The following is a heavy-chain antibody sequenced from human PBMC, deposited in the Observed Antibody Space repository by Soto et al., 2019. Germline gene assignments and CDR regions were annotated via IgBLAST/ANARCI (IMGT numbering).Heavy chain of an antibody. CDR1: GYTFTSYG. CDR3: ARLMITFGGVIVHRPSIDI. CDR2: ISAYNGNT. V-gene: IGHV1-18*01. Sequence: GASVKVSCKASGYTFTSYGISWVRQAPGQGLEWMGWISAYNGNTNYAQKLQGRVTMTTDTSTSAAYMELRSLRSDDTAVYYCARLMITFGGVIVHRPSIDIWGQGTMVTVSS. J-gene: IGHJ3*02. D-gene: IGHD3-16*02.